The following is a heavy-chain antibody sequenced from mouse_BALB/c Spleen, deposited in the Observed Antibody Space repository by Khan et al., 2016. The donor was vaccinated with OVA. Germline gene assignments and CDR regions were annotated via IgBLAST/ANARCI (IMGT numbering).Heavy chain of an antibody. D-gene: IGHD2-14*01. CDR2: IWGGGGT. CDR3: ARAYYRYDGYYAMDY. V-gene: IGHV2-6-4*01. J-gene: IGHJ4*01. CDR1: GFSLSRYN. Sequence: VQLQESGPGLVAPSQSLSSTCTVSGFSLSRYNIHWVRQPPGKGLEWLGVIWGGGGTDYNSTLKSRLSIRKDNSKSQVFLKMNSMQTDDTAMYYSARAYYRYDGYYAMDYWGQGTSVTVSS.